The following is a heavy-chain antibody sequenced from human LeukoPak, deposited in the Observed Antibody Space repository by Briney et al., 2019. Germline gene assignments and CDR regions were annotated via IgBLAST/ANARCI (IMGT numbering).Heavy chain of an antibody. V-gene: IGHV4-31*03. J-gene: IGHJ5*02. CDR1: GGSISSGGYY. CDR3: AREVDTAMNNWFDP. Sequence: PSQTLSLTCTVSGGSISSGGYYWSWIRQHLGKGLEWIGYIYYSGSTYYNPSLKSRVTISVDTSKNQFSLKLSSVTAADTAVYYCAREVDTAMNNWFDPWGQGTLVTVSS. D-gene: IGHD5-18*01. CDR2: IYYSGST.